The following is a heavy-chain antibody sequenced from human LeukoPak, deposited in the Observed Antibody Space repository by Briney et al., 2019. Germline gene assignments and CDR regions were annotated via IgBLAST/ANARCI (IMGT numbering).Heavy chain of an antibody. Sequence: VGSLRLSCAASAFSLSAYNMNWVRQAPGKGLEWVSSISYTRTYIYYADSVKGRFTISRDNAQNSLYLQMNSLRAEDTAIYYCVRDRGTYRPIDYWGQGTLVTVSS. J-gene: IGHJ4*02. D-gene: IGHD1-26*01. V-gene: IGHV3-21*04. CDR1: AFSLSAYN. CDR2: ISYTRTYI. CDR3: VRDRGTYRPIDY.